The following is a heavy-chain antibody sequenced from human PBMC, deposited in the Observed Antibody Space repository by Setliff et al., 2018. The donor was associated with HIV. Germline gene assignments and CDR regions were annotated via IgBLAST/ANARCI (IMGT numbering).Heavy chain of an antibody. CDR1: GFTFSSYW. CDR2: INTDGGYT. CDR3: ARASSSGSYE. J-gene: IGHJ4*02. V-gene: IGHV3-74*01. Sequence: PGGSLRLSCAASGFTFSSYWMHWVRQAPGKGLVWVSHINTDGGYTTYVDSVKGRFTISRDNTKNTLYLQMDSLRAEDTAMYYCARASSSGSYEWGQGTLVTSPQ. D-gene: IGHD1-26*01.